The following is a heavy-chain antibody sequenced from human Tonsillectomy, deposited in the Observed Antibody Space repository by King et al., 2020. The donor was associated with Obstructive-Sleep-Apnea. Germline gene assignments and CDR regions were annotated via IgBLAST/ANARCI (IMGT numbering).Heavy chain of an antibody. CDR2: ISYDGSNK. D-gene: IGHD3-9*01. J-gene: IGHJ6*02. Sequence: VQLVESGGGVVQPGRSLRLSCAASGFTFSSYGMHWVRQAPGKGLEWVAVISYDGSNKYYAESVKGRFTISRDNSKNMLYLQMNSLRAEDTAMYYCVRDESGYDILTGVYGMDVWGQGTTVTVSS. V-gene: IGHV3-30*03. CDR3: VRDESGYDILTGVYGMDV. CDR1: GFTFSSYG.